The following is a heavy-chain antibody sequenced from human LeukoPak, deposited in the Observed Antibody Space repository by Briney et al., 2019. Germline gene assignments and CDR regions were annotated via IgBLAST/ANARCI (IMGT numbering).Heavy chain of an antibody. CDR1: GFTFSSYG. D-gene: IGHD3-22*01. Sequence: GGSLRLSCAASGFTFSSYGMSWVRQAPGKGLEWVSGISGSDGSTYYADSVKGRFTISRDNAKNTLYLQMNSLRAEDTAVYYCAREGRANSSGYYAAAFDIWGQGTMVTVSS. V-gene: IGHV3-23*01. CDR2: ISGSDGST. CDR3: AREGRANSSGYYAAAFDI. J-gene: IGHJ3*02.